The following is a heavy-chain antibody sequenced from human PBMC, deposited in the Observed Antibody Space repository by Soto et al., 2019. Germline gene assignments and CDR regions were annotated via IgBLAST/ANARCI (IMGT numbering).Heavy chain of an antibody. V-gene: IGHV3-72*01. CDR2: SKNKADSYTT. D-gene: IGHD3-10*01. Sequence: ESGGGLVQPGGSLRLSCAASGFTFSDHYMDWVRQAPGKGLEWVGRSKNKADSYTTEYAASVKGRFTISRAGSKNSLFLQMNSLKTEDTAVYYCTVWGSGNDFGAAWGQGILVTVSS. J-gene: IGHJ4*02. CDR3: TVWGSGNDFGAA. CDR1: GFTFSDHY.